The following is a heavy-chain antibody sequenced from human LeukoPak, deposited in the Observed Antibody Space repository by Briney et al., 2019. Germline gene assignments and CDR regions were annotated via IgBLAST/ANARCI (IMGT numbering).Heavy chain of an antibody. D-gene: IGHD6-6*01. Sequence: PGGSLRLSCAASGFTFSSYEMNWVRQAPGKGLEWVSYISSSGSTTYHADSVKGRFTISRDNAKNSLYLQMNSLRAEDTAVYYCARGEYASSFDYWGQGTLVTVSS. J-gene: IGHJ4*02. CDR3: ARGEYASSFDY. CDR1: GFTFSSYE. V-gene: IGHV3-48*03. CDR2: ISSSGSTT.